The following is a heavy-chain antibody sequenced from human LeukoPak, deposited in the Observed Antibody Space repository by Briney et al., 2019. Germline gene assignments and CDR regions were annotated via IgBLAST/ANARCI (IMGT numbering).Heavy chain of an antibody. V-gene: IGHV4-59*01. Sequence: SETLSLTCTLCGRSLSTYYWRWIRQPPGRGLEWIGYIYHRGSTKSSPPLKRRVTLSIDTPKNQFSPKLSSVSAADTAVYYCARATGKIRYFHYWGQGTLVAVSS. J-gene: IGHJ4*02. CDR1: GRSLSTYY. CDR2: IYHRGST. CDR3: ARATGKIRYFHY.